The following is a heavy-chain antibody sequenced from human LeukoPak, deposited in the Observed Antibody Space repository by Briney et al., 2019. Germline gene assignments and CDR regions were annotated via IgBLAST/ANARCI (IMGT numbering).Heavy chain of an antibody. CDR3: AKIRGDSSTSSNWFDP. J-gene: IGHJ5*02. CDR2: IKHDGTEK. D-gene: IGHD2-2*01. CDR1: GFTFSNYA. Sequence: GGSLRLSCAAAGFTFSNYAMTWVRQAPGKGLEWVAHIKHDGTEKYYVDSVKGRFTISRDNAKNSLYLQMNTLRAEDTAVYYCAKIRGDSSTSSNWFDPWGQGTLVTVSS. V-gene: IGHV3-7*01.